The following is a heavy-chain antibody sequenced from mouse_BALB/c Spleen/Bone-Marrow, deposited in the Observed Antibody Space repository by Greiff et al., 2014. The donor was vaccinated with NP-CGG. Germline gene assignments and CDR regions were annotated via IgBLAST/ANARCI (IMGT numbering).Heavy chain of an antibody. Sequence: VQLQQSGPELAKPGASVKISCKASGYSFTGYFMNWVMQSHGKSLEWIGRINPYNGDTFYNQKFKGKATLTVDKSSSTAHMELRSLASEDSAVYYCTRVTTDWYFDFWGAGTTVTVSS. V-gene: IGHV1-20*02. CDR3: TRVTTDWYFDF. J-gene: IGHJ1*01. CDR2: INPYNGDT. D-gene: IGHD1-1*01. CDR1: GYSFTGYF.